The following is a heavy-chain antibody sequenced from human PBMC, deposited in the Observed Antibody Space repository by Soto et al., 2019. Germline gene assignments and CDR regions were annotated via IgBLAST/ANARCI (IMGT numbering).Heavy chain of an antibody. D-gene: IGHD5-18*01. CDR2: VIPYLDAT. Sequence: QVQLVQSGAEVKRPGSSVKVSCKASGDTFSSHTHSWVRQAPGQGLEWMGRVIPYLDATNYAQEFQGRVTVTADKSASTAYMELRDLTFEDTAVYYCAIEERGNIRYWGQGTLVTVSP. CDR1: GDTFSSHT. J-gene: IGHJ4*02. V-gene: IGHV1-69*08. CDR3: AIEERGNIRY.